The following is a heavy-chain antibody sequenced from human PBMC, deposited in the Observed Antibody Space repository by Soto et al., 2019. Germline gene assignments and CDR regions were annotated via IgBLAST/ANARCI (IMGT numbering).Heavy chain of an antibody. CDR3: ARVDRSGWTLPL. J-gene: IGHJ4*02. Sequence: EEQVVESGGGLVQPGGSLRLSCAASGFTFSSYSMNWVRQAPGKGLEWISYISTGSSTIYYADSVKGQFTISRDNAKNSLYLQMNSLRDDDTAVYYCARVDRSGWTLPLWGQGTLVTVSS. CDR1: GFTFSSYS. D-gene: IGHD6-19*01. V-gene: IGHV3-48*02. CDR2: ISTGSSTI.